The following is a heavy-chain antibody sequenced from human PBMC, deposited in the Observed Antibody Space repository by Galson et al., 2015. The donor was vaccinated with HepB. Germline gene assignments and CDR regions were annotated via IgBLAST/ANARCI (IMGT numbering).Heavy chain of an antibody. V-gene: IGHV3-30*18. CDR3: AKGAHYYDSSGYYPPVGY. J-gene: IGHJ4*02. Sequence: SLRLSCAASGFTFSSYGMHWVRQAPGKGLEWVAVISYDGSNKYYADSVKGRFTISRDNSKNTLYLQMNSLRAEDTAVYYCAKGAHYYDSSGYYPPVGYWGQGTLVTVSS. CDR2: ISYDGSNK. CDR1: GFTFSSYG. D-gene: IGHD3-22*01.